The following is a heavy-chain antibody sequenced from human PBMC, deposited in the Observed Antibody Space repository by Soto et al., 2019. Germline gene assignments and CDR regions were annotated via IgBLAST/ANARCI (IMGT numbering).Heavy chain of an antibody. CDR1: GGSISSYY. J-gene: IGHJ5*02. V-gene: IGHV4-59*01. CDR2: IYYSGST. D-gene: IGHD5-12*01. CDR3: ARVTSGYPGTWFDP. Sequence: PSETLSLTCTVSGGSISSYYWSWIRQPPGKGLEWIGYIYYSGSTNYNPSLKSRVTISVDTSKNQFSLKLSSVTAADTAVYYCARVTSGYPGTWFDPWGQGTLVTVSS.